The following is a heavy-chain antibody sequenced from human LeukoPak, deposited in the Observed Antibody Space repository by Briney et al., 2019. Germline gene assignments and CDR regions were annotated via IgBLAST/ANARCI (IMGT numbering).Heavy chain of an antibody. CDR3: ARHKQWLGAFDT. D-gene: IGHD6-19*01. CDR2: IYYSGST. CDR1: GGSISDYY. J-gene: IGHJ3*02. Sequence: SETLSLTCSVSGGSISDYYWSWIRQPPGKGLEWIGYIYYSGSTTYNPSLKSRVTISLDTSKNQFSLKLTSVTAADTAVYFCARHKQWLGAFDTWGQGTMVTVS. V-gene: IGHV4-59*08.